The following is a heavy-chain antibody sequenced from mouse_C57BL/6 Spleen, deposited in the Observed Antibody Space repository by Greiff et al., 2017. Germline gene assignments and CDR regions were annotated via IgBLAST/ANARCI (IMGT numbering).Heavy chain of an antibody. V-gene: IGHV1-52*01. CDR1: GSTFTSYW. CDR3: ARYGYDVRFDY. J-gene: IGHJ2*01. D-gene: IGHD2-2*01. Sequence: VQLQQPGAELVRPGSSVKLSCKASGSTFTSYWMHWVKQRPIHGLAWIGNIDPSNGETHYNQKFKDKATLTVDQSSSTAYMQLSSLTSEDSAVYYSARYGYDVRFDYWGQGTTLTVSS. CDR2: IDPSNGET.